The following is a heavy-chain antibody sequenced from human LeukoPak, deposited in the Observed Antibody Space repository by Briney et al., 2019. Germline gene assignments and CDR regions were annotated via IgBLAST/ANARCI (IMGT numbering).Heavy chain of an antibody. CDR1: GGSISSIRYY. Sequence: SETLSLTCSVSGGSISSIRYYWGWIRQPPGKGPEWIGSIYDTGSTYYKASLKSRVTISLDTSKNQFSLRLSSVTAADTAVYYCARQNHDIGTNWFDPWGPGNPGHRLL. CDR3: ARQNHDIGTNWFDP. D-gene: IGHD3-9*01. CDR2: IYDTGST. V-gene: IGHV4-39*07. J-gene: IGHJ5*02.